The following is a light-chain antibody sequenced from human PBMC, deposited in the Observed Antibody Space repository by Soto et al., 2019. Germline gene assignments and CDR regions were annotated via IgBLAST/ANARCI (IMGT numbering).Light chain of an antibody. J-gene: IGLJ1*01. CDR1: SSDVGSYNR. CDR2: EDS. Sequence: QSVLTQPPSVSGSPGQSVTIYCTGTSSDVGSYNRVSWYQQPPGTAPKLMIYEDSNRPSGVPDRFSGSKSGNTASLTISGLQAEDEADYYCSSYTSSSTYVFGTGTKVTVL. CDR3: SSYTSSSTYV. V-gene: IGLV2-18*02.